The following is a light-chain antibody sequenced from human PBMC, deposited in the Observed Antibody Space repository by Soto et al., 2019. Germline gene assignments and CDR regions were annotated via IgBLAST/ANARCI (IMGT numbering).Light chain of an antibody. J-gene: IGLJ1*01. Sequence: QSALTQPASVSGSPGQSLSISCTGASSDVGRYNLVSWYQQHPGKAPKLMIYEVSKRPSGVSHRFSGSRSGNTASLTISGLQAEDEADYYCCSYAGTDYVFGTGTQLTVL. CDR3: CSYAGTDYV. CDR1: SSDVGRYNL. V-gene: IGLV2-23*02. CDR2: EVS.